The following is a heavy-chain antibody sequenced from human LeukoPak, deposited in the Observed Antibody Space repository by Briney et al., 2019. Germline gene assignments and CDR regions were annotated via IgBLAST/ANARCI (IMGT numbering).Heavy chain of an antibody. CDR2: IKQDGSEK. CDR3: VREGYIYGFQHGDYFDY. CDR1: GFSFSTHW. Sequence: GGSLRLSCAASGFSFSTHWMSWVRQAPGKGLEWVANIKQDGSEKFYVDSVKGRFTISRDNAQNSLSLQMSSLRVEDTAVYYCVREGYIYGFQHGDYFDYWGQGTLVTVSS. V-gene: IGHV3-7*01. J-gene: IGHJ4*02. D-gene: IGHD5-18*01.